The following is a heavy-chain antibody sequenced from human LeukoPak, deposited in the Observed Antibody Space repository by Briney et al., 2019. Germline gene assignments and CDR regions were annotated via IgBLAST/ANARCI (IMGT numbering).Heavy chain of an antibody. Sequence: GGSLRLSCAASGFTFSSYWMSWVRQAPGKGLEWVANIKQDGSEKYYVGSVKGRFTISRDNAKKSLYLQMNSLRVEDTAVYFCARDRYFGAWGQGTLITVSS. J-gene: IGHJ1*01. CDR3: ARDRYFGA. CDR1: GFTFSSYW. V-gene: IGHV3-7*01. D-gene: IGHD3-10*01. CDR2: IKQDGSEK.